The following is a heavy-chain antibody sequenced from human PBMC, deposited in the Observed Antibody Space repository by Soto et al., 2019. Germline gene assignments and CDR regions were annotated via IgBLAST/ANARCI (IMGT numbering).Heavy chain of an antibody. J-gene: IGHJ4*02. D-gene: IGHD1-26*01. Sequence: APVKVSCKASGYTLSDRDINWVRQATGQGLEWLGWVSPKRGSTGYAQQFQGRVTMTTNTSITTAFMELHSLTSEDTAVYYCARGIDAGVDYWGQGTPVTVS. V-gene: IGHV1-8*01. CDR1: GYTLSDRD. CDR2: VSPKRGST. CDR3: ARGIDAGVDY.